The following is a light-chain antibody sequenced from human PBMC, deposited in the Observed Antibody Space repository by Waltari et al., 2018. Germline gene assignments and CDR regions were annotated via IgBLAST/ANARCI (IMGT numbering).Light chain of an antibody. CDR2: EFS. Sequence: QSALTQPASVSGSPGQSITVSCTGASSDSGDFRHVSWYQHHPGEAPKLIIYEFSNRPSGVSSRFSASKSGDTASLTISGLQPEDEADYYCSSYTTNDIGVFGGGTKVTVL. J-gene: IGLJ3*02. CDR3: SSYTTNDIGV. CDR1: SSDSGDFRH. V-gene: IGLV2-14*01.